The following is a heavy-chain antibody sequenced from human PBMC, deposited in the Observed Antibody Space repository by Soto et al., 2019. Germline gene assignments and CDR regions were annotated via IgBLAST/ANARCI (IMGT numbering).Heavy chain of an antibody. J-gene: IGHJ6*03. V-gene: IGHV3-21*01. CDR2: ISSSSTYI. CDR3: ARHPPYWSGYYADYYYYMDV. D-gene: IGHD3-3*01. CDR1: GFTFSTYS. Sequence: GGSLRLSCAASGFTFSTYSMNWVRQAPGKGLEWVSSISSSSTYIYYADSVEGRFTISRDNAKNSLYLQLNSLRADDTAVYYCARHPPYWSGYYADYYYYMDVWGKGTTVTVSS.